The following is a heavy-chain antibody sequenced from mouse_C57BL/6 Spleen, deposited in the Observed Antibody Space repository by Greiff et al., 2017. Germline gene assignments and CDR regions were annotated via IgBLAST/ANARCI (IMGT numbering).Heavy chain of an antibody. V-gene: IGHV1-7*01. J-gene: IGHJ1*03. CDR3: ARVGYYGSSNWDFGV. D-gene: IGHD1-1*01. Sequence: QVQLQQSGAELAKPGASVKLSCKASGYTFTSYWMHWVKQRPGQGLEWIGYINPSSGYTKYNQKFKDKATLTADNSSSTAYMQLSSLTYEDSAVYYCARVGYYGSSNWDFGVWGTGTTVTVST. CDR1: GYTFTSYW. CDR2: INPSSGYT.